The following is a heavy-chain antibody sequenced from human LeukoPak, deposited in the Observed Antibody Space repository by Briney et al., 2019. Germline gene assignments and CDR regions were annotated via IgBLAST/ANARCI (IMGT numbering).Heavy chain of an antibody. CDR3: ARESTITMVRGGYFDY. D-gene: IGHD3-10*01. V-gene: IGHV3-11*05. Sequence: GASLRLSCAASGFTFSDYYMSWIRQAPGKGLEWVSYISSSSSYTNYADSVKGRFTISRDNAKNSLYLQMNSLRAEDTAVYYCARESTITMVRGGYFDYWGREPWSPSPQ. CDR1: GFTFSDYY. CDR2: ISSSSSYT. J-gene: IGHJ4*02.